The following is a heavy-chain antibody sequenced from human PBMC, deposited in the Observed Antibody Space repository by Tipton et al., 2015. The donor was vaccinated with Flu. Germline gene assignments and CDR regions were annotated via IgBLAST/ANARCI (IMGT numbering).Heavy chain of an antibody. CDR1: GGSISSYY. CDR3: ARGVLWFGESQYYGMDV. Sequence: TLSLTCTVSGGSISSYYWSWIRQPAGKGLEWIGRIYTSGSTNYNPSLKSRVTMSVDTSKNQFSLKLSSVTAADTAVYYCARGVLWFGESQYYGMDVRGQGTTVTVSS. V-gene: IGHV4-4*07. J-gene: IGHJ6*02. D-gene: IGHD3-10*01. CDR2: IYTSGST.